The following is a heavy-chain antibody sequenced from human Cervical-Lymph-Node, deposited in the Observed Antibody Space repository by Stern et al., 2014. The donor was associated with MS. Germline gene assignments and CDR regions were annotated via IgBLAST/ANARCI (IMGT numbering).Heavy chain of an antibody. CDR3: ARDCGAAGWYVNY. J-gene: IGHJ4*02. Sequence: VQLLESGGGVVQPGRSLRLSCAASGFTFSSYGMHWVRQAQGKGLEWVAVIWYDGSNKYYADSVKGRFTISRDNSKNTLYLQMNSLRAEDTAVYYCARDCGAAGWYVNYWGQGTLVTVSS. CDR1: GFTFSSYG. CDR2: IWYDGSNK. D-gene: IGHD6-19*01. V-gene: IGHV3-33*01.